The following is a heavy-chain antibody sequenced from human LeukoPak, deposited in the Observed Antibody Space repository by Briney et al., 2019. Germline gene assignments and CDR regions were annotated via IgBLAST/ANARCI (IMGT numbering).Heavy chain of an antibody. D-gene: IGHD6-19*01. Sequence: PGGSLRLSCAASGFTFSSYSMNWVRQAPGKGLEWASSISSSSSYIYYADSVKGRFTISRDNAKNSLYLQMNSLRAEDTAVYYCARGVSSGWSRVRYFDYWGQGTLVTVSS. CDR2: ISSSSSYI. V-gene: IGHV3-21*01. CDR1: GFTFSSYS. CDR3: ARGVSSGWSRVRYFDY. J-gene: IGHJ4*02.